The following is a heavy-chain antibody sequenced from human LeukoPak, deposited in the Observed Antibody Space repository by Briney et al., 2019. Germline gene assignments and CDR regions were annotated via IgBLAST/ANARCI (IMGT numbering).Heavy chain of an antibody. CDR3: ARATAYYCIDY. CDR1: GGSITSSY. CDR2: IYNSGST. V-gene: IGHV4-59*01. D-gene: IGHD3-16*01. J-gene: IGHJ4*02. Sequence: KPSETLSLTCIVSGGSITSSYWSWIRQPPGKGLEWIGYIYNSGSTNYNPSLKSRVTISVDMSKNQFSLELSSVTAADTAVYYCARATAYYCIDYWGQGTLVTVSS.